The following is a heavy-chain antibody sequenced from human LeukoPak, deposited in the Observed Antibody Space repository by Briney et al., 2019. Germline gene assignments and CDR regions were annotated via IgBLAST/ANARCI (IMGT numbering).Heavy chain of an antibody. CDR2: ICHSGST. CDR3: ARPRGGYSGYVDY. J-gene: IGHJ4*02. CDR1: GYSISSGYC. Sequence: PSETLSLTCAVSGYSISSGYCWGWIRQPPGKGLEWIGSICHSGSTYYNPSLKSRVTISIDTSKNQFSLKLSSVTAADTAVYYCARPRGGYSGYVDYWSQGTLVTVSS. V-gene: IGHV4-38-2*01. D-gene: IGHD5-12*01.